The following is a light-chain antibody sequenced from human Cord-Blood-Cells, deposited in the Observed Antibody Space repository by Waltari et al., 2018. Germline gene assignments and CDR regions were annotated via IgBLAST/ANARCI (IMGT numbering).Light chain of an antibody. CDR1: SSDVGGYNL. V-gene: IGLV2-23*01. Sequence: QSALTQPASVSGSPGQSITISCTGTSSDVGGYNLVSWYQQHPGKAPKLMIYEGSKRPSGVSNRFSRSKSGNTASLTISGLQAEDEADYYCCSYAGSTVFGGGTKLTVL. CDR2: EGS. J-gene: IGLJ2*01. CDR3: CSYAGSTV.